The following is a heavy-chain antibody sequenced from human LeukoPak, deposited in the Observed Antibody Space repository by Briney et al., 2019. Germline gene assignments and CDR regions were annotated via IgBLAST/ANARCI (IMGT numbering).Heavy chain of an antibody. Sequence: GGSLRLSCAASGFAVSSNYMSWVRQAPGKGLEWVSIIYGGGRTYYADSVKGRFTISRDNSNNTLYLQMNSLRAEDTAVYYCARLGCGSPNCWTLYFDYWGQGTLVTVSS. J-gene: IGHJ4*02. CDR2: IYGGGRT. CDR1: GFAVSSNY. CDR3: ARLGCGSPNCWTLYFDY. V-gene: IGHV3-53*01. D-gene: IGHD2-2*01.